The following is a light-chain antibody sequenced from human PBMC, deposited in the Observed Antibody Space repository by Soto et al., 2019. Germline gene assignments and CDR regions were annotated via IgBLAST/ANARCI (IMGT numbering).Light chain of an antibody. CDR1: QSVRTN. J-gene: IGKJ1*01. CDR3: QQYNDNWPT. Sequence: ESVLTQSPATLSVSPGERATLSCRASQSVRTNLAWYQHKPGQSPRLLIYGASNRATGFPARFSGSGSGTEFTLTISSLQSEDFVVYYCQQYNDNWPTFGQGTKVDIK. V-gene: IGKV3-15*01. CDR2: GAS.